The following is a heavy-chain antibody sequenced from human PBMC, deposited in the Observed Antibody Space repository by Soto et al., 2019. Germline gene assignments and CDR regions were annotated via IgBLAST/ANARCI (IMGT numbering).Heavy chain of an antibody. CDR3: TSLSIYYDFWSGTDY. J-gene: IGHJ4*02. CDR1: GFTFGDYA. CDR2: IRSKAYGGTT. Sequence: GGSLRLSCTASGFTFGDYAMSWFRQAPGKGLEWVGFIRSKAYGGTTEYAASVKGRFTISRDDSKSIAYLQMNSLKTEDTAVYYCTSLSIYYDFWSGTDYWGQGTLVTVSS. V-gene: IGHV3-49*03. D-gene: IGHD3-3*01.